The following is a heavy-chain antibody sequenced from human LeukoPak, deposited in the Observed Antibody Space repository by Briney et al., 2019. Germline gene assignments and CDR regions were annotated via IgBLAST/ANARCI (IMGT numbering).Heavy chain of an antibody. CDR2: IYYSGST. CDR3: ASIFQQQLVDY. V-gene: IGHV4-39*01. J-gene: IGHJ4*02. D-gene: IGHD6-13*01. Sequence: SETLSLTCTVSGGSISSSSYYWGWIRQPPGKGLEWIGSIYYSGSTYYNPSLKSRVTISVDTSKNQFSLKLSSVTAADTAVYYCASIFQQQLVDYWGQGTLVTVSS. CDR1: GGSISSSSYY.